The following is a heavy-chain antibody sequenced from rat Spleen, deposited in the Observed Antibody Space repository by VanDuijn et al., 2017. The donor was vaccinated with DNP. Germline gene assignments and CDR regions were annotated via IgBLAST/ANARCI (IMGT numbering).Heavy chain of an antibody. CDR3: ATQGYYSSYILGTY. D-gene: IGHD1-2*01. V-gene: IGHV5-25*01. CDR1: GFTFSNYD. Sequence: EVQLVESGGGLVQPGRSLKLSCAASGFTFSNYDMAWVRQAPTKGLEWVASISTSGGSTYYRDSVKGRFTVSRDNAKSTLYLQMDSLRSEDTATYYCATQGYYSSYILGTYWGQGTLVTVSS. CDR2: ISTSGGST. J-gene: IGHJ3*01.